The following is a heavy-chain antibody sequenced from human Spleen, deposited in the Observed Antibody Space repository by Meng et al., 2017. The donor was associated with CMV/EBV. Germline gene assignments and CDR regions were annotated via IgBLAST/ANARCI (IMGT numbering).Heavy chain of an antibody. CDR3: ARHRGNYYQSFLH. CDR1: GDSISSNSYY. J-gene: IGHJ1*01. Sequence: RLQESGPGLVKSSSTLSLTCTVSGDSISSNSYYWGWIRQPPGKGLEWIASIDYSGITFQNPSLKSRLTTSVDTSKNQFSLQLRFVTAADTAVYYCARHRGNYYQSFLHWGQGTLVTVSS. CDR2: IDYSGIT. V-gene: IGHV4-39*01. D-gene: IGHD1-26*01.